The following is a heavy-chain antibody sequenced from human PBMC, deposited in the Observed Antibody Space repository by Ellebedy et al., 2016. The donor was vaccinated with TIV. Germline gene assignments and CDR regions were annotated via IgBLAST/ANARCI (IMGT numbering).Heavy chain of an antibody. CDR3: AKDLKPDY. J-gene: IGHJ4*02. Sequence: GGSLRLSXAASGFTFSSYSMTWVRQAPGKGLEWVSAISDSGGNTYYADSVKGRFTISRDNSKNTLYLQMNSLRAEDTAVYYCAKDLKPDYWGQGTLVTVSS. CDR2: ISDSGGNT. V-gene: IGHV3-23*01. CDR1: GFTFSSYS.